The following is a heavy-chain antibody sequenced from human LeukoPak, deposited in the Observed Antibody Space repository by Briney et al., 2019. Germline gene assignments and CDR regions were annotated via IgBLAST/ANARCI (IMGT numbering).Heavy chain of an antibody. CDR3: AKGFHSGSFNELDY. Sequence: GGSLRLSCAGSGFTFNNYAMSWVRQAPGKGLEWVSGFAMIDDIIHYVDSVKGRFTISRDNSKNMLYLQMNSLRAEDTVVYYCAKGFHSGSFNELDYWGQGTLVTVSS. D-gene: IGHD1-26*01. J-gene: IGHJ4*02. V-gene: IGHV3-23*05. CDR1: GFTFNNYA. CDR2: FAMIDDII.